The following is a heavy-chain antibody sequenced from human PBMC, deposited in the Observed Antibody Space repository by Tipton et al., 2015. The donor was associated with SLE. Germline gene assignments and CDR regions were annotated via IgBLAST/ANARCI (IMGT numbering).Heavy chain of an antibody. J-gene: IGHJ4*02. CDR1: GFTFSTYW. Sequence: SLRLSCVASGFTFSTYWMHWVRQAPGKGLVWVSRINSDGSTTTYADSVKGRFTISRDNAKSTLYLQMNSLRAEDTAVYYCARFSGGRIDYWGQGTLVTVSS. CDR2: INSDGSTT. D-gene: IGHD6-25*01. CDR3: ARFSGGRIDY. V-gene: IGHV3-74*01.